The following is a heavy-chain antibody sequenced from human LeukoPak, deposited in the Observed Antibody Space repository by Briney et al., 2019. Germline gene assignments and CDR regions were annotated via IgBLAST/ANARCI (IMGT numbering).Heavy chain of an antibody. D-gene: IGHD7-27*01. CDR2: IYHSGST. J-gene: IGHJ4*02. CDR1: GGSISSGGYS. V-gene: IGHV4-30-2*01. CDR3: ARTNWEYYFDY. Sequence: PSETLSLTCAVSGGSISSGGYSWSWIRQPPGKGLEWIGYIYHSGSTYYNPSLKSRGTISVDRSKNQFSLKLSSVTAADTAVYYCARTNWEYYFDYWGQGTLVTVSS.